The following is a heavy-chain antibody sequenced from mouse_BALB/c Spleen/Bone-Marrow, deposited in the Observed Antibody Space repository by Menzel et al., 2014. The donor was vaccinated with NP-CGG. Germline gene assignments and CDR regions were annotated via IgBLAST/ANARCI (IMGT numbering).Heavy chain of an antibody. CDR2: INPYNDGT. CDR1: GYTFTSYV. D-gene: IGHD2-14*01. Sequence: EVQLVESGPELVKPEASVKMSCKASGYTFTSYVMHWVKQKPGQGLEWIGYINPYNDGTKYNEKFKGKATLTSDKSSSTAYMELSSLTSEDSAVYYCASPYYRYDALDYWGQGTSVTVSS. CDR3: ASPYYRYDALDY. V-gene: IGHV1-14*01. J-gene: IGHJ4*01.